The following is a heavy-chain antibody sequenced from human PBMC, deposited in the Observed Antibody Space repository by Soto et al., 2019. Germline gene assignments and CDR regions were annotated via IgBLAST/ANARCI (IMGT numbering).Heavy chain of an antibody. D-gene: IGHD2-2*01. J-gene: IGHJ4*02. CDR2: IYYSGST. CDR3: ARIVVPAALTE. CDR1: GGSISSYY. Sequence: SETLSLTCTVSGGSISSYYWSWIRQPPGKGLEWVGYIYYSGSTNYNPSLKSRVTISVDTSKNQFSLKLSSVTAADTAVYYCARIVVPAALTEWGQGTLVTVSS. V-gene: IGHV4-59*08.